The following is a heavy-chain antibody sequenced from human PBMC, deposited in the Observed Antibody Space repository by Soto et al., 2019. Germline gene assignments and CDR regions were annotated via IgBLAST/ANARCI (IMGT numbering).Heavy chain of an antibody. CDR2: VDYSGTA. D-gene: IGHD1-20*01. V-gene: IGHV4-39*01. CDR3: ARITGRHLDY. CDR1: SGSISVTNVF. Sequence: SETLSLTFTVSSGSISVTNVFWGWVRQPPGKGLEWIGNVDYSGTAYFSPSLATRVTFHVDTSKNQFSLTLYSVTAAETAVYYCARITGRHLDYWGQGILVTVSS. J-gene: IGHJ4*02.